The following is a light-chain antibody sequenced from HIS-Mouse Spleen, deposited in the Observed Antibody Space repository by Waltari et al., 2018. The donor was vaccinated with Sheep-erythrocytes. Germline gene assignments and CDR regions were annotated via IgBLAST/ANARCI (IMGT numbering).Light chain of an antibody. Sequence: SYELTQPPSVSVSPGQPARITCSGDALPKKSAYWYQQKSGQAPVLVIYEDSKRPSGIPERFSGSSSGTMATLTISGAQVEDEADYYCYSTDSSGNHSVFGGGTKLTVL. CDR2: EDS. J-gene: IGLJ2*01. V-gene: IGLV3-10*01. CDR1: ALPKKS. CDR3: YSTDSSGNHSV.